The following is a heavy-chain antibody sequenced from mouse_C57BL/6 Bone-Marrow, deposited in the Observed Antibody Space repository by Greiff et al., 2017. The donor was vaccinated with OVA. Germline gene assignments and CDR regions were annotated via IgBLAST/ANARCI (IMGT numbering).Heavy chain of an antibody. J-gene: IGHJ1*03. D-gene: IGHD1-1*01. Sequence: VQLQESGPGLVQPSQSLSITCTVSGFSLTSYGVHWVRQSPGKGLEWLGVIWSGGSTDYNAAFISRLSISKDNSKSQVFFKMNSLQADDTAIYYCARNSPITTVVARYFDVWGTGTTVTVSS. CDR2: IWSGGST. V-gene: IGHV2-2*01. CDR1: GFSLTSYG. CDR3: ARNSPITTVVARYFDV.